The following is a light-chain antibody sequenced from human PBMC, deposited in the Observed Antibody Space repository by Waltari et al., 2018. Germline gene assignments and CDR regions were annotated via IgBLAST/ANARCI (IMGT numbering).Light chain of an antibody. J-gene: IGKJ1*01. V-gene: IGKV3-15*01. Sequence: ETILTQSPSPLSVSPGERATLSCRASQTVSSNLAWYQQKPGQTPRLLIYGASTRAAGIPARFSGSGSGTQFTLTINSLQSEDFAVYYCQQYNNWPPWTFGQGTKVEIK. CDR1: QTVSSN. CDR2: GAS. CDR3: QQYNNWPPWT.